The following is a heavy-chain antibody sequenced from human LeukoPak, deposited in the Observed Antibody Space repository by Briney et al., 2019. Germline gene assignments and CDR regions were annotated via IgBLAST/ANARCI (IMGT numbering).Heavy chain of an antibody. CDR1: GYTFTDYY. J-gene: IGHJ4*02. D-gene: IGHD6-19*01. V-gene: IGHV1-69-2*01. Sequence: VKVSCKGSGYTFTDYYMHWVQQAPGKGLEWMGLVDPEDGETIYAEKFQGRVTITADTSTDTAYMELSSLRSEDTAVYYCATEPPKGQWLAFDYWGQGTLVTVSS. CDR3: ATEPPKGQWLAFDY. CDR2: VDPEDGET.